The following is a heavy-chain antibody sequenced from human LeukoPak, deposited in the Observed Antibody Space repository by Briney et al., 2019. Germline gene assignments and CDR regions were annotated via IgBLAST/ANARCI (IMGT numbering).Heavy chain of an antibody. CDR3: ARDSTPLEYSSGYYPDAFDI. D-gene: IGHD3-22*01. Sequence: GGSLRLSCAASGFTFSDYYMSWIRQAPGEGLEWVSYISSSGSTIYYADSVKGRFTISRDNARNSLYLQMNSLRAEDTAVYYCARDSTPLEYSSGYYPDAFDIWGQGTMVTVSS. CDR1: GFTFSDYY. CDR2: ISSSGSTI. V-gene: IGHV3-11*01. J-gene: IGHJ3*02.